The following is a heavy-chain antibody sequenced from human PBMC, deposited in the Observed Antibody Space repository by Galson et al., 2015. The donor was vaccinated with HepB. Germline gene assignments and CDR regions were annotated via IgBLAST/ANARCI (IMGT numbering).Heavy chain of an antibody. CDR2: ITPSGDNT. V-gene: IGHV3-23*01. CDR1: GFTFSSYT. CDR3: AKVFPEKTDGWYRQALYYFDS. Sequence: SLRLSCAASGFTFSSYTMNWVRQAPGKGLEWVSAITPSGDNTYSADSVKGRFTISRDNSQNTLFLQMNSLGADDTAIYFCAKVFPEKTDGWYRQALYYFDSWGQGTRVTVSS. J-gene: IGHJ4*02. D-gene: IGHD6-19*01.